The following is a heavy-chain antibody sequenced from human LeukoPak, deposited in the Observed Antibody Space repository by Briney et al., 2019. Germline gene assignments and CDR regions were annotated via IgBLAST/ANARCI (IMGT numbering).Heavy chain of an antibody. D-gene: IGHD3-9*01. Sequence: SETLSLTCTASGGSISSYYWSWIRQPAGKGLEWIGRIYTSGSTNYNPSLKSRVTMSVDTSKNQFSLKLSSVTAADTAVYYCARYHPVLTGYYYYFDYWGQGTLVTVSS. CDR3: ARYHPVLTGYYYYFDY. V-gene: IGHV4-4*07. CDR2: IYTSGST. CDR1: GGSISSYY. J-gene: IGHJ4*02.